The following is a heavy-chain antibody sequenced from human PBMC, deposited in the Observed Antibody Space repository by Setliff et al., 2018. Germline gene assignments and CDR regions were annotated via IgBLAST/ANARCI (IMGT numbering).Heavy chain of an antibody. V-gene: IGHV4-61*09. CDR3: LLPCTSGWYNWVDP. D-gene: IGHD6-19*01. J-gene: IGHJ5*02. CDR1: GGSINEANYY. Sequence: PSETLSLTCTVSGGSINEANYYWSWIRQPAGKGLEWIGHIYTRGSTNYNPSLRSRVSISVDTSKNHFSLRLSSVAATDTAMYYCLLPCTSGWYNWVDPWGQGTLVTVSS. CDR2: IYTRGST.